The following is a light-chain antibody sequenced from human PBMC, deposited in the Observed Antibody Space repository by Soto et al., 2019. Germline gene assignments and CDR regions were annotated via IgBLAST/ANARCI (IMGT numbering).Light chain of an antibody. CDR3: QTWGTGIQV. CDR2: LNSDGSH. CDR1: SGHNSYA. Sequence: QSVLTQSPSASASLGASVRLTCTLSSGHNSYAIVWHQQQPEKGPRYLMKLNSDGSHSKGDGIPDRFSGSSSGAERCLTISSLQSEDEADYYCQTWGTGIQVFGGGTQLTVL. J-gene: IGLJ7*01. V-gene: IGLV4-69*01.